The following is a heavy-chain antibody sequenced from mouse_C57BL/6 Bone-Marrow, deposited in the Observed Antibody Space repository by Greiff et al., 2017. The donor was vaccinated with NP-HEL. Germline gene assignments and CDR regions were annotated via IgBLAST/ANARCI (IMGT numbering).Heavy chain of an antibody. CDR1: GYTFTDHT. J-gene: IGHJ2*01. CDR2: IYPRDGST. CDR3: ARWYYYGCYYFDY. Sequence: VQGVESDAELVKPGASVKISCKVSGYTFTDHTIHWMKQRPEQGLEWIGYIYPRDGSTKYNEKFKGKATLTADKSSSTAYMQLNSLTSEDSAVYFCARWYYYGCYYFDYWGQGTTLTVSS. V-gene: IGHV1-78*01. D-gene: IGHD1-1*01.